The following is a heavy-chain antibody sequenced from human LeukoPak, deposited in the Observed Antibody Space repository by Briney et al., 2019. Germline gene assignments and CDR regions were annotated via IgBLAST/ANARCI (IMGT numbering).Heavy chain of an antibody. CDR3: ARVPGRYCSSTSCYISLIPSYGMDV. CDR2: ISAYNGNT. CDR1: GYTFTSHG. J-gene: IGHJ6*02. Sequence: GASVKVSCKASGYTFTSHGISWVRQAPGQGLEWMGWISAYNGNTNYAQKLQGRVTMTTDTSTSTAYMELRSLRSDDTAVYYCARVPGRYCSSTSCYISLIPSYGMDVWGQATTVTVSS. D-gene: IGHD2-2*02. V-gene: IGHV1-18*01.